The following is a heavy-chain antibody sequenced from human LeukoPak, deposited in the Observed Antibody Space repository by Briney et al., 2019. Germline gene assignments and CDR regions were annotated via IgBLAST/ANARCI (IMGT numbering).Heavy chain of an antibody. Sequence: GGSLRLSCAASGFTFSSYAMSWVRQAPGKRLEWVSAISGSGGSTYYADSVKGRFTISRDNSKNTLYLQMNSLRAEDTAVYYCASSSWPSVAYWGQGTLVTVSS. D-gene: IGHD6-13*01. J-gene: IGHJ4*02. CDR1: GFTFSSYA. CDR2: ISGSGGST. CDR3: ASSSWPSVAY. V-gene: IGHV3-23*01.